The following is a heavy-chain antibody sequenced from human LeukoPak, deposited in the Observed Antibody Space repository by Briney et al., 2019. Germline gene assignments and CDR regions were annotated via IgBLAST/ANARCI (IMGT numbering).Heavy chain of an antibody. Sequence: SETLSLTCTVSGGSISGYYWSWIRQPAGKGLEWIGRIYTSGSTNYNPSLKSRVTMSVDTSKNQFSLKLSSVTAADTAVYYCARELGELLPQRYNWFDPWGQGTLVTVSS. V-gene: IGHV4-4*07. CDR2: IYTSGST. CDR3: ARELGELLPQRYNWFDP. J-gene: IGHJ5*02. D-gene: IGHD3-10*01. CDR1: GGSISGYY.